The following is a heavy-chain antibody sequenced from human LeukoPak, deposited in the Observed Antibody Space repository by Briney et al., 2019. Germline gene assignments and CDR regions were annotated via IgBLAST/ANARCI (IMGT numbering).Heavy chain of an antibody. D-gene: IGHD6-19*01. V-gene: IGHV3-30*02. Sequence: GGSLRLSCAASGFTFSSYGMHWVRQAPGKGLEWVAFIRYDGSNKYYADSVKGRFTISRDNSKNTLYLQMNSLRAEDTAVYYCAKDHPGVDSSGWYRDFDYWGQGTLVTVSS. CDR2: IRYDGSNK. CDR1: GFTFSSYG. CDR3: AKDHPGVDSSGWYRDFDY. J-gene: IGHJ4*02.